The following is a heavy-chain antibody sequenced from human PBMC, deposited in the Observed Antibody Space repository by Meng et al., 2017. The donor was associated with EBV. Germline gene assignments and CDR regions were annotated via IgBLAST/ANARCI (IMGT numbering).Heavy chain of an antibody. CDR2: IYSGGST. D-gene: IGHD6-19*01. Sequence: EVQLGDPGGGLSRPRGSLRLSCAASGFTVSSNYMSWVRQAPGKGLEWVSVIYSGGSTYYADSVKGRFTISRDNSKNTLYLQMNSLRAEDTAVYYCARDSGGFDYWGQGTLVTVSS. CDR3: ARDSGGFDY. J-gene: IGHJ4*02. CDR1: GFTVSSNY. V-gene: IGHV3-53*01.